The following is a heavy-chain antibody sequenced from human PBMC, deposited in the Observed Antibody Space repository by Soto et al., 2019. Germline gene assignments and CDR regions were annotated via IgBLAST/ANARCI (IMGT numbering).Heavy chain of an antibody. CDR2: INVGKDNT. J-gene: IGHJ6*02. CDR1: GYSFTRPS. V-gene: IGHV1-3*01. D-gene: IGHD6-19*01. Sequence: SVNGSCTCSGYSFTRPSVHWVGDAPGRSADGVGWINVGKDNTKYSQKFQGRATINPETPASTAYMELSSLRSEDTAVHHCARDLEVAGSRPPYFYYGMDVWGQGTTVTVS. CDR3: ARDLEVAGSRPPYFYYGMDV.